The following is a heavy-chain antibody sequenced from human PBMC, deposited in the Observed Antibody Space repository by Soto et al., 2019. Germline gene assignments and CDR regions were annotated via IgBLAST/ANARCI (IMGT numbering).Heavy chain of an antibody. Sequence: VGSLRLSCASSVFTFSGYDMHCVRQSTGKGLEWVSGIGTAGDTYYPGSVKGRFTISRENAKNSLYLQMNSLRAGDTAVYYCARGGRGHYDSSYHLFEYWGQGTLVTVSS. CDR1: VFTFSGYD. D-gene: IGHD3-22*01. CDR2: IGTAGDT. J-gene: IGHJ4*02. CDR3: ARGGRGHYDSSYHLFEY. V-gene: IGHV3-13*01.